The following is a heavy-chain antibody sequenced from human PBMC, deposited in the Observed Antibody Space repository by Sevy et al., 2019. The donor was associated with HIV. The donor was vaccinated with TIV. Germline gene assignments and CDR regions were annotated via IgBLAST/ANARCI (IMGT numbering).Heavy chain of an antibody. Sequence: GGSLRLSCAASGFSISNNYTAWVRQAPGKGLEWVSVMYRGESPYYADSVKGRFALSRDMSKNTVYLQMNSLRAEDTAVYYCARGYCGGGSCTAFDPWGQGTLVTVSS. CDR2: MYRGESP. V-gene: IGHV3-53*01. D-gene: IGHD2-15*01. CDR3: ARGYCGGGSCTAFDP. CDR1: GFSISNNY. J-gene: IGHJ5*02.